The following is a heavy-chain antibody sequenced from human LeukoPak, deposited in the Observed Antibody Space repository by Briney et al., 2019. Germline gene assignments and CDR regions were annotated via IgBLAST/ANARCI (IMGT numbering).Heavy chain of an antibody. D-gene: IGHD3-9*01. CDR1: GGSISSYY. J-gene: IGHJ4*02. CDR3: AKMLRYFDWLPFDY. Sequence: PSETLSLTCTVSGGSISSYYWSWIRQPPGKGLQWIGYIYYSGRTNYNPSLKSRVTISVDTSKNQFSLKLSSVTAADTAVYYCAKMLRYFDWLPFDYWGQGTLVTVSS. CDR2: IYYSGRT. V-gene: IGHV4-59*12.